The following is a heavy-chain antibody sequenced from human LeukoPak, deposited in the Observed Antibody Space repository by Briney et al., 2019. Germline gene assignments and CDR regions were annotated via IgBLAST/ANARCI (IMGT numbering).Heavy chain of an antibody. V-gene: IGHV1-69*13. CDR3: ARDMTVTTEYYYYGMDV. D-gene: IGHD4-11*01. CDR2: IIPIFGTA. Sequence: ASVKVSCKASGGTFSSYAISWVRQAPGQGLEWMGGIIPIFGTANYAQKFQGRVTITADESTSTAYMELSSLRSEDTAVYYCARDMTVTTEYYYYGMDVWAKGPRSPSP. CDR1: GGTFSSYA. J-gene: IGHJ6*02.